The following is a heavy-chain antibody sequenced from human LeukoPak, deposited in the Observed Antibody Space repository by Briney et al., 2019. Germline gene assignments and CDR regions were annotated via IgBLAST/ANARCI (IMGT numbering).Heavy chain of an antibody. V-gene: IGHV4-34*01. Sequence: SETLSLTCAVYGGSFSGYYWSWIRQPPGKGLEWIGEINHSGSTNYNPSLKSRVTISVDTSKNQFSLKLSSVTAADTAVYYCARFPAGRYSSSSPFDYWGQGTLVTVSS. CDR1: GGSFSGYY. CDR3: ARFPAGRYSSSSPFDY. J-gene: IGHJ4*02. D-gene: IGHD6-6*01. CDR2: INHSGST.